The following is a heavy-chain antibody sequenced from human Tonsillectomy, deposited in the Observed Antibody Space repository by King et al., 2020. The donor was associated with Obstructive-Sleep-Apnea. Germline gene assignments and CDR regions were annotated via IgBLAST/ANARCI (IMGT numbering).Heavy chain of an antibody. J-gene: IGHJ4*02. CDR1: GFTFISSG. CDR2: IWCVGSHK. V-gene: IGHV3-33*01. Sequence: VQLVESGGGVVQPGRSLRLSCAAFGFTFISSGMHLVRQAPGKGLEWVAVIWCVGSHKYYADSVKGRFAISRDNSKNTLDLPINSVRAEDTAVYYCARHERLFDYWGQGTLVTVSS. CDR3: ARHERLFDY. D-gene: IGHD4-11*01.